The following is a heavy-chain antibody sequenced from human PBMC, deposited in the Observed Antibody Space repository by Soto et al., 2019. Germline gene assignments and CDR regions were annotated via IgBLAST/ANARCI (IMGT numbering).Heavy chain of an antibody. CDR1: GFTFSSYA. CDR3: AKVGRSSWYYFDY. Sequence: GGSLRLSCVASGFTFSSYAMSWVRQAPGKGLEWVSAISGSGGSTYYADSVKGRFTISRDNSKNTLYLQMNSLRAEDTAVYYCAKVGRSSWYYFDYWGQGSLVTVSS. J-gene: IGHJ4*02. D-gene: IGHD6-13*01. V-gene: IGHV3-23*01. CDR2: ISGSGGST.